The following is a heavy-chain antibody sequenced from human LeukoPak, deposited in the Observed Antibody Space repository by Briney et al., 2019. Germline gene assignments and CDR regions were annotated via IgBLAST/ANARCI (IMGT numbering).Heavy chain of an antibody. CDR2: ISYDGSNK. D-gene: IGHD3-22*01. CDR1: GFTFSSYA. V-gene: IGHV3-30-3*01. J-gene: IGHJ4*02. CDR3: ARDPGPLGSYDSSGYLDY. Sequence: GRSLRLSCAASGFTFSSYAMHWVRQAPGKGLEWVAVISYDGSNKYYADSVKGRFTISRYNSKNTLYLQMNSLRAEDTAVYYWARDPGPLGSYDSSGYLDYWGQGTLGTVSA.